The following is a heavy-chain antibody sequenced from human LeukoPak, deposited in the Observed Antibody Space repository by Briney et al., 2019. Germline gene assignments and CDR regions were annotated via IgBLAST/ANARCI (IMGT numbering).Heavy chain of an antibody. J-gene: IGHJ5*01. V-gene: IGHV3-23*01. D-gene: IGHD3-9*01. CDR2: ISGSGGSI. Sequence: GGSLRLSCAASGFTFSSYAMSWVRQAPGKGLEWVSAISGSGGSIYYADSVKGRFTISRDNAKNSLYLQMNSLRAEDTAVYYCARGLRYFDWFDYWGQGTLVTVSS. CDR1: GFTFSSYA. CDR3: ARGLRYFDWFDY.